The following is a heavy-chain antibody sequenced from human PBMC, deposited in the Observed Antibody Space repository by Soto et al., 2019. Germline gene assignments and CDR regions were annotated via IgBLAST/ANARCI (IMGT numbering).Heavy chain of an antibody. Sequence: QVQLVQSGAEVRKTGASVKVSCKASGYPFSANHIHWVRQAPGQGLEWMGWLNPYSGATNYAPKFQGRVTMTRDTSISTSYKELDGLKSDDTALYYCATSRRGTVSLLADWGQGTLVTVSS. CDR1: GYPFSANH. J-gene: IGHJ1*01. D-gene: IGHD4-4*01. CDR2: LNPYSGAT. V-gene: IGHV1-2*02. CDR3: ATSRRGTVSLLAD.